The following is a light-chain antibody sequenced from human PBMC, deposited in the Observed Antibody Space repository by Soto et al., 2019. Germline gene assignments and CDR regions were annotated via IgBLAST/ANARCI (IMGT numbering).Light chain of an antibody. V-gene: IGLV1-44*01. CDR2: SNN. CDR1: XSXXGSNT. Sequence: QAVLTQPPSASGTPGQRVAISXSXXXSXXGSNTVNWYQQFPETAPKLLIYSNNQRPSGVPDRFSGSKSGTSASLAISGLQSEDEADYYCAAWDDSLNGFYVFGTGTKLTVL. J-gene: IGLJ1*01. CDR3: AAWDDSLNGFYV.